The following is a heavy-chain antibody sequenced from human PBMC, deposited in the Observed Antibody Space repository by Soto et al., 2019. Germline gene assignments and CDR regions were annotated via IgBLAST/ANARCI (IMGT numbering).Heavy chain of an antibody. V-gene: IGHV3-21*01. Sequence: GGSLRLSCAASGFTFSSYSMNWVRQAPGKGLEWVSSISSSSSYIYYADSVKGRFTISRDNAKNSLYLQMNSLRAEDTAVYYCARDLGGVAGSYDAFDIWGQGTMVTVSS. D-gene: IGHD6-19*01. CDR2: ISSSSSYI. CDR1: GFTFSSYS. CDR3: ARDLGGVAGSYDAFDI. J-gene: IGHJ3*02.